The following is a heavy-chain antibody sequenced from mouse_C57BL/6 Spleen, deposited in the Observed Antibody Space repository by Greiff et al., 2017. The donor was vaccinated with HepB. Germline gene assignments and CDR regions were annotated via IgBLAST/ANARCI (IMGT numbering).Heavy chain of an antibody. V-gene: IGHV1-47*01. CDR1: GYTFTTYP. CDR3: ARRNGDDVFDY. CDR2: FHHYNDDT. Sequence: VQLQQSGAELVKPGASVKMSCKASGYTFTTYPTEWLKQNHGKSLEWIGNFHHYNDDTKYNEKLKGKATLTVEKSSSTVYLEISRLTSDDAAVYDCARRNGDDVFDYWGQGTTLTVSS. D-gene: IGHD2-2*01. J-gene: IGHJ2*01.